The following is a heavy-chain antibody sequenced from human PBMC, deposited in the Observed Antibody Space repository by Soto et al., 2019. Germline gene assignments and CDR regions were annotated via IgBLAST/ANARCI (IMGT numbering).Heavy chain of an antibody. V-gene: IGHV3-23*01. Sequence: EVQLLESGGGLVQPGGSLRLSCAASGFTFSSYAMSWVRQAPGKGLEWVSAISGSGGSTYYADSVKGRFTISRDNSKNTLYLQMSSLRAEDTAVYYCAKDIGVVAAGGGAFDIWGQGTMVTVSS. D-gene: IGHD2-15*01. J-gene: IGHJ3*02. CDR2: ISGSGGST. CDR3: AKDIGVVAAGGGAFDI. CDR1: GFTFSSYA.